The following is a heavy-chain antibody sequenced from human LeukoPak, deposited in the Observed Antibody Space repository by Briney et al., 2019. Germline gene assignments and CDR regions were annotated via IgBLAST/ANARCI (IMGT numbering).Heavy chain of an antibody. V-gene: IGHV3-30*04. CDR3: ARDSGARYYYYYYMDV. J-gene: IGHJ6*03. CDR2: ISYDGSNK. Sequence: GGSQRLSCAASGFTFSSYAMHWVRQAPGKGLEWVAVISYDGSNKYYADSVKGRFTISRDNSKNTLYLQMNSLRAEDTAVYYCARDSGARYYYYYYMDVWGKGTTVTVSS. D-gene: IGHD3-10*01. CDR1: GFTFSSYA.